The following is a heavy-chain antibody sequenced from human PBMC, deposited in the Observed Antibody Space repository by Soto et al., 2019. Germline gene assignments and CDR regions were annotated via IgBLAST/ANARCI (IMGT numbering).Heavy chain of an antibody. Sequence: SGPTLVKPTQTLTLTCTFSGFSLSTSGVGVGWIRQPPGKALEWLALIYWNDDKRYSPSLKSRLTITKDTSKNQVVLTMTNMDPVDTATYYCAHPLGGYNLHYFDYWGQGTLVTVSS. D-gene: IGHD5-12*01. CDR3: AHPLGGYNLHYFDY. CDR1: GFSLSTSGVG. J-gene: IGHJ4*02. CDR2: IYWNDDK. V-gene: IGHV2-5*01.